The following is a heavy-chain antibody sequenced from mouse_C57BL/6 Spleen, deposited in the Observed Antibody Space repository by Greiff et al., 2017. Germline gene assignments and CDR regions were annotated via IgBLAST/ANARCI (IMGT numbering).Heavy chain of an antibody. CDR3: ARWGDWWYFDV. J-gene: IGHJ1*03. CDR1: GYTFTDYY. Sequence: VQLQQSGPELVKPGASVKISCKASGYTFTDYYMNWVKQSHGKGLEWIGDINPNNGGTSYNQKFKGKATLTVDKSSSTAYMELRSLTSEDSAVYYCARWGDWWYFDVWGTGTTVTVSS. V-gene: IGHV1-26*01. CDR2: INPNNGGT.